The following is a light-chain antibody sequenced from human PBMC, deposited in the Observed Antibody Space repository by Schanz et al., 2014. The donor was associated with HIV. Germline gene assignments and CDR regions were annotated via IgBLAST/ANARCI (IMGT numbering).Light chain of an antibody. CDR2: GAS. V-gene: IGKV3-20*01. CDR3: QQYGSSPRT. Sequence: EIVLTQSPGTLSLSPGERGTLSCRASQSVKSNFIGWYQQKPGRAPRLLIYGASSGAPGIPDRFSGSGSGTEFTLTISRLEPEDFALYFCQQYGSSPRTFGQGTRVEV. CDR1: QSVKSNF. J-gene: IGKJ1*01.